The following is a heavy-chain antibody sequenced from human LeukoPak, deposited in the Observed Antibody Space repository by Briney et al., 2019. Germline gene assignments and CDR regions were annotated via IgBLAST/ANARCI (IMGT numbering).Heavy chain of an antibody. CDR3: ARSWGYYYDSSGYYAGTHLDY. CDR1: GFTVGSNY. CDR2: IYSGGST. J-gene: IGHJ4*02. D-gene: IGHD3-22*01. Sequence: PGGSLRLSCAASGFTVGSNYMSWVRQAPGKGLEWVSVIYSGGSTYYADSVKGRFTISRDNSKNTLYLQMNSLRAEDTAVYYCARSWGYYYDSSGYYAGTHLDYWGQGTLVTVSS. V-gene: IGHV3-53*01.